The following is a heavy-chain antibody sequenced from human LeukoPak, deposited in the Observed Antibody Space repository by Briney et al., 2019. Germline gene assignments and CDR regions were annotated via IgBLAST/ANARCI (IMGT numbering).Heavy chain of an antibody. V-gene: IGHV3-30*18. CDR2: ISYDGSNK. CDR3: AKDLSSYSSGWSMYYFDY. CDR1: GFTFSSYG. Sequence: GRSLRLSCAASGFTFSSYGMHWVRQAPGKGLEWVAVISYDGSNKYYADSVKGRFTISRDNSKNTLYLQMNSLRAEDTAVYYCAKDLSSYSSGWSMYYFDYWGQGTLVTVSS. J-gene: IGHJ4*02. D-gene: IGHD6-19*01.